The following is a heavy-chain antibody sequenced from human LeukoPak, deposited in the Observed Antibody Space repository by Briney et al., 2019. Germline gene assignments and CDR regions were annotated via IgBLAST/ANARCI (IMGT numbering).Heavy chain of an antibody. CDR2: ISRSSYI. D-gene: IGHD3-16*01. CDR3: ARDMYYDYVWGD. J-gene: IGHJ4*02. V-gene: IGHV3-21*01. Sequence: PGGSLRLSCAASGFTFSSNSMNWVRQAPGKGLEWVSSISRSSYINYADSVKGRFTISRDNAKNSLYLQMNSLRPEDTAVYYCARDMYYDYVWGDWGQGTLVTVSS. CDR1: GFTFSSNS.